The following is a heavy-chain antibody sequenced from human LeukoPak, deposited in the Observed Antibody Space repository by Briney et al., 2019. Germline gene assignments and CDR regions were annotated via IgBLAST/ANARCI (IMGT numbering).Heavy chain of an antibody. Sequence: SETLSLTCAVYGGSFSGYYWSWIRQPPGKGLEWIGSIYHSGSTYYNPSLKSRVTISVDTSKNQFSLKLSSVTAADTAVYYCARDAYNWNYYDAFDIWGQGTMVTVSS. CDR3: ARDAYNWNYYDAFDI. V-gene: IGHV4-34*01. J-gene: IGHJ3*02. CDR1: GGSFSGYY. D-gene: IGHD1-7*01. CDR2: IYHSGST.